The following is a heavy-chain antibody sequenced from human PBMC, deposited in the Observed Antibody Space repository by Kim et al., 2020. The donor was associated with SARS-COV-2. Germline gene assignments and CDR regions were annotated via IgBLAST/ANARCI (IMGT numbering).Heavy chain of an antibody. V-gene: IGHV3-11*05. D-gene: IGHD3-3*01. Sequence: GRFTISRDNAKNSLYLQMNSLRAEDTAVYYCARAELLVYDFWSGYYLFDCWGQGTLVTVSS. CDR3: ARAELLVYDFWSGYYLFDC. J-gene: IGHJ4*02.